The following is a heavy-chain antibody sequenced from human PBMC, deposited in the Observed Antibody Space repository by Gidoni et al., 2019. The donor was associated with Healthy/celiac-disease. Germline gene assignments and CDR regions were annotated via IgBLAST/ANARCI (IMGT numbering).Heavy chain of an antibody. D-gene: IGHD5-18*01. CDR2: IIPIFGTA. Sequence: QVQLVQSGAEVTKPGSSVKVSCKASGGTFSSYAITWVRQAPGQGLEWMGGIIPIFGTANYAQKFQGRVTITADESTSTAYMELSSLRSEDTAVYYCAREEGERGYSYGWDLKHDAFDIWGQGTMVTVSS. V-gene: IGHV1-69*01. CDR3: AREEGERGYSYGWDLKHDAFDI. CDR1: GGTFSSYA. J-gene: IGHJ3*02.